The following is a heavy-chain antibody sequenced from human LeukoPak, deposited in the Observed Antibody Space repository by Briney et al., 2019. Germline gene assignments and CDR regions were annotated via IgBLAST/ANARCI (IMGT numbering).Heavy chain of an antibody. CDR1: GGSISSYY. V-gene: IGHV4-4*07. CDR3: ARHEVWWLRVYFDY. D-gene: IGHD5-12*01. CDR2: IYTSGST. Sequence: SQTLSLTCTVSGGSISSYYWSWIRQPAGKGLEWIGRIYTSGSTNYNPSLKSRVTMSVDTSKNQFSLKLSSVTAADTAVYYCARHEVWWLRVYFDYWGQGTLVTVSS. J-gene: IGHJ4*02.